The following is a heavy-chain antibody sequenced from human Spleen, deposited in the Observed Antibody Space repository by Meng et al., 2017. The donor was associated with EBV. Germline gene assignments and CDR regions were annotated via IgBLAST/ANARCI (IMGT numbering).Heavy chain of an antibody. CDR1: GGPFSSDA. J-gene: IGHJ4*02. V-gene: IGHV1-69*12. CDR2: LIPMFGAP. CDR3: ASESGRGYTPDY. Sequence: QVQVVQLGAEGKRPWSSVKDACKTSGGPFSSDAISGVRQAPGQGLEWLGGLIPMFGAPNYAQKFQGRVTITADESTSTHYMELSSLRSEDTAVYYCASESGRGYTPDYWGQGNLVTVSS. D-gene: IGHD3-10*01.